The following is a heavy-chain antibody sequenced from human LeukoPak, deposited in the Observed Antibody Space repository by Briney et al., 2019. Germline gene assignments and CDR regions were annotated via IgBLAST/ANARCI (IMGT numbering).Heavy chain of an antibody. D-gene: IGHD2-2*01. V-gene: IGHV4-61*02. CDR2: IYTSGTT. J-gene: IGHJ1*01. Sequence: PSQTLSLTCSVSSGSISSGDYNWSWIRQPAGKGLEWIGRIYTSGTTNYNPSLKSRVTISIDRSKNQFSLKLSSVTAADTSVYYCVRHTGYCGSTTCHPKYFQDWGQGTLVTVSS. CDR1: SGSISSGDYN. CDR3: VRHTGYCGSTTCHPKYFQD.